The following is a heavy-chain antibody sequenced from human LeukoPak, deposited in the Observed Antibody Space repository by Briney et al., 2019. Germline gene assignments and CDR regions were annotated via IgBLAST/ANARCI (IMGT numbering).Heavy chain of an antibody. Sequence: GESLKISCKGSGYSFTSYWIGWVRQMPGKGLEWMGIIYPGDSDTRYSPSFQGQVTISADKSISTAYLQWSSLEASDTAMYYCARPYCSGGSCYGYFDYWGQGTLVTVSS. CDR2: IYPGDSDT. CDR1: GYSFTSYW. J-gene: IGHJ4*02. V-gene: IGHV5-51*01. CDR3: ARPYCSGGSCYGYFDY. D-gene: IGHD2-15*01.